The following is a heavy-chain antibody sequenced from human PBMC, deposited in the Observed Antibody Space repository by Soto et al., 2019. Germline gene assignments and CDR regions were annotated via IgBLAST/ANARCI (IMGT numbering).Heavy chain of an antibody. CDR2: IYPDDSDT. V-gene: IGHV5-51*01. CDR3: ARHRRAIVATTDPRAI. CDR1: GYSFPNYW. J-gene: IGHJ3*01. D-gene: IGHD1-26*01. Sequence: GESLQISCRGSGYSFPNYWIAWVRQMPGKGLEWMGIIYPDDSDTRYSPSFQGQVTISADQSTRTAYLQWTGLKASDSATYYCARHRRAIVATTDPRAIWGQGTKVTVSS.